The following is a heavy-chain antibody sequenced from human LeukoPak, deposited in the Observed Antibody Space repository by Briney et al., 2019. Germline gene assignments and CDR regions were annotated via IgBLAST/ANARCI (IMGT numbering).Heavy chain of an antibody. Sequence: PGGSLRLSCVASGFSFSTYAMNWVRQAPGKGLEWVSAISGSGGSTYYADSVKGRFTISRDNSKNTLYLQMNSLRAEDTAVYYCAKSDVRDYWGQGTLVTVSS. V-gene: IGHV3-23*01. CDR2: ISGSGGST. CDR3: AKSDVRDY. J-gene: IGHJ4*02. CDR1: GFSFSTYA.